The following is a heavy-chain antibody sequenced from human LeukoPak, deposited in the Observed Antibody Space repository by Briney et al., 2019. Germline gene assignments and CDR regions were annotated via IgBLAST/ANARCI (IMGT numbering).Heavy chain of an antibody. D-gene: IGHD1-20*01. J-gene: IGHJ6*03. V-gene: IGHV3-23*01. CDR3: ARARILLTGTFYYMDV. CDR1: GFTFSSYV. CDR2: ISDSGGSR. Sequence: GGSLRLSCAASGFTFSSYVMHWVRQAPGKGLEWVSGISDSGGSRHYADSVKGRFTISRDNARDSLYLYMNDLGVEDTAVYFCARARILLTGTFYYMDVWGSGTTVTVSS.